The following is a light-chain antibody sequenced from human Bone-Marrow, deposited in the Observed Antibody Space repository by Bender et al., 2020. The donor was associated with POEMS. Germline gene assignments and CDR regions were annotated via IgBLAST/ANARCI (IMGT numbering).Light chain of an antibody. V-gene: IGLV2-11*01. J-gene: IGLJ3*02. CDR3: CSYAGIYTWV. CDR1: TSDIGNYNY. CDR2: DVS. Sequence: QSALTQPRSVSGSPGQSVTISCTGTTSDIGNYNYVSWYQQNPGKAPKLLIYDVSKRPSGVPDRFSGSKSGNTASLTISWLQAEDEADYYCCSYAGIYTWVFGGGTKLAVL.